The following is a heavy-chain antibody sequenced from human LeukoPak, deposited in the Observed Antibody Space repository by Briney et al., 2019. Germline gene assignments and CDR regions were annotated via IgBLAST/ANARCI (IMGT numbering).Heavy chain of an antibody. CDR1: GYSFTTYW. CDR3: ARHELYYYDSSGYFDAFDI. J-gene: IGHJ3*02. V-gene: IGHV5-51*01. D-gene: IGHD3-22*01. CDR2: IYPGDSDT. Sequence: GESLKISCKDSGYSFTTYWIGWVRQMPGKGLEWMGIIYPGDSDTRYSPSFQGQVTISADKSISTAYLQWSSLKASDTAMYYCARHELYYYDSSGYFDAFDIWGQGTMVTVSS.